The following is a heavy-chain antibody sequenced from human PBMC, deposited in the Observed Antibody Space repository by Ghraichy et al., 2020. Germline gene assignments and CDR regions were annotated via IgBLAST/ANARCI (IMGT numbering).Heavy chain of an antibody. J-gene: IGHJ4*02. D-gene: IGHD1-26*01. Sequence: SLNISCAASGFTFDDYAMHWVRQAPGKGLEWVSGISWNSGSIGYADSVKGRFTISRDNAKNSLYLQMNSLRAEDTALYYCAKDVYSGSYAGFDYWGQGTLVTVSS. CDR1: GFTFDDYA. V-gene: IGHV3-9*01. CDR2: ISWNSGSI. CDR3: AKDVYSGSYAGFDY.